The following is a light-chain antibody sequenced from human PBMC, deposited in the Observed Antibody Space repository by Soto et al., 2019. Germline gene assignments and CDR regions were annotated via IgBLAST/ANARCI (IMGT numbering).Light chain of an antibody. V-gene: IGKV1-39*01. CDR3: QQSYTTPRFT. CDR1: QGIKNY. CDR2: AAS. J-gene: IGKJ5*01. Sequence: DIQVTQYPSSLSASVGDRVTITCRASQGIKNYLAWYQQKPGEAPKLLIYAASRLQGGVPSRFSGSGSGTDFTLTISSLQPEDFATYYCQQSYTTPRFTFGQGTRLEI.